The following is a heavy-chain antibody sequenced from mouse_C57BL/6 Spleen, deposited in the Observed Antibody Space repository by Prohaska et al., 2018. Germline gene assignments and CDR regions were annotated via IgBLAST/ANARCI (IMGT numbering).Heavy chain of an antibody. CDR1: GYTFTDYY. J-gene: IGHJ3*01. CDR3: ARGGSSGYLFAY. Sequence: SVKISCKASGYTFTDYYMNWVKQSHGKSLEWIGDINPNNGGTSYNQKFKGKATLTVDKSSSTAYMELRSLTSEDSAVYYCARGGSSGYLFAYWGQGTLVTVSA. V-gene: IGHV1-26*01. D-gene: IGHD3-2*02. CDR2: INPNNGGT.